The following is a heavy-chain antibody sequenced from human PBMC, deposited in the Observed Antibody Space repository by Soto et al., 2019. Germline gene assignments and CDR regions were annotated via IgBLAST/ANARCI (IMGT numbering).Heavy chain of an antibody. V-gene: IGHV3-23*01. CDR1: GFTFSSYA. J-gene: IGHJ6*02. CDR3: AKAPITMIGYYGMDV. Sequence: GGSLRLSCAASGFTFSSYAMSWVRQAPGKGLEWVSAISGSGGSTYYADSVKGRFTISRDNSKKTLYLQMNSLRAEDTAVYYCAKAPITMIGYYGMDVWGQGTTVTVSS. CDR2: ISGSGGST. D-gene: IGHD3-22*01.